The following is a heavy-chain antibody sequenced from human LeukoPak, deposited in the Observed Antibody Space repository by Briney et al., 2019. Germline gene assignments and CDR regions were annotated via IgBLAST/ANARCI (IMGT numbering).Heavy chain of an antibody. CDR3: ARGGTDYDYYDKSGCYIY. Sequence: SETLSLTCTVSGASISRYYWSWIRQPPGKGLEWIANVFHSGSPNYNPSLKSRITISFDTSKDQFSLSLSSVTAADTAVYYCARGGTDYDYYDKSGCYIYWGQGTLVTVSS. CDR2: VFHSGSP. D-gene: IGHD3-22*01. CDR1: GASISRYY. J-gene: IGHJ4*02. V-gene: IGHV4-59*08.